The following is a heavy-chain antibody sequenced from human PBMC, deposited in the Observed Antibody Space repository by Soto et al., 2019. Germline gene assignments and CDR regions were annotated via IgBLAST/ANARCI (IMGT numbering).Heavy chain of an antibody. CDR3: ARSYYYDSSGYPVYFDY. Sequence: SVKVSCKASGGTFSSYAISWVRQAPGQGLEWMGGIIPIFGTANYAQKFQGRVTITADESTSTAYMELSSLRSEDTAVYYCARSYYYDSSGYPVYFDYWGQGTLVTVSS. CDR1: GGTFSSYA. D-gene: IGHD3-22*01. CDR2: IIPIFGTA. V-gene: IGHV1-69*13. J-gene: IGHJ4*02.